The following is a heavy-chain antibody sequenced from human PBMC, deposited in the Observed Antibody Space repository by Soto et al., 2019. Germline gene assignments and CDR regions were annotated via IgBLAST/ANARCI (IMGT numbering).Heavy chain of an antibody. CDR3: GVGRTPYYFDY. CDR1: GFTVTNSA. J-gene: IGHJ4*02. Sequence: GGSLRLSCAASGFTVTNSAMNWVRQVPGKGLEWVSSISGSGAIPHYADSVKGRFSIFRDESNNTLYLQMNSLRAEDTAVYFCGVGRTPYYFDYWGQGALATVSS. D-gene: IGHD1-26*01. CDR2: ISGSGAIP. V-gene: IGHV3-23*01.